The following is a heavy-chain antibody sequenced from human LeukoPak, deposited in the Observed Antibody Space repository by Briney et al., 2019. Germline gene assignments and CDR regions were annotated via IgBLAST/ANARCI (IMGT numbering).Heavy chain of an antibody. J-gene: IGHJ4*02. Sequence: KAGGSLRLSCAASGFTFSSYSMNWVRQAPGKGLEWVSSISSSSSYIYYADSVKGRFTISRDNAKNSLYLQMNSLRAEDTAVYYCARGDDSGYYDYFDYWGQGALVTVSS. CDR1: GFTFSSYS. CDR2: ISSSSSYI. CDR3: ARGDDSGYYDYFDY. V-gene: IGHV3-21*01. D-gene: IGHD3-22*01.